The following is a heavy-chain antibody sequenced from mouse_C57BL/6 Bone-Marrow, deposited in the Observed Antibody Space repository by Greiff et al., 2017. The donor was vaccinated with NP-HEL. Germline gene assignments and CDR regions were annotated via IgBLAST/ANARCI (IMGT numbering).Heavy chain of an antibody. J-gene: IGHJ2*01. V-gene: IGHV14-4*01. CDR3: TTAQATYY. Sequence: EVQRVESGAELVRPGASVKLSCTASGFNIKDDYMHWVKQRPEQGLEWIGWIDPENGDTAYASKFQGKATITADTSSNTAYLQLSSLTSEDTAVYYCTTAQATYYWGQGTTLTVSS. CDR1: GFNIKDDY. D-gene: IGHD3-2*02. CDR2: IDPENGDT.